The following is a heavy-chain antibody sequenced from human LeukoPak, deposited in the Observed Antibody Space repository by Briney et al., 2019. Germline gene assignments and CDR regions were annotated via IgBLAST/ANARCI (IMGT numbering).Heavy chain of an antibody. CDR1: GFTFDDYA. D-gene: IGHD4-17*01. V-gene: IGHV3-43*02. Sequence: GGSLRLSCAASGFTFDDYAMHWVRQAPGKGLGWVSLISGDGGSTYYADSVKGRFTISRDNSKNSLYLQMNSLRTEDTALYYCAKVHDYGDYVFYGMDVWGQGTTVTVSS. J-gene: IGHJ6*02. CDR3: AKVHDYGDYVFYGMDV. CDR2: ISGDGGST.